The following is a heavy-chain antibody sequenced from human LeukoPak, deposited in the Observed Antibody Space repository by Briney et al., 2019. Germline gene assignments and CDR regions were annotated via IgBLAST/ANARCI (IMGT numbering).Heavy chain of an antibody. CDR3: ARLHNLEYPTFDY. Sequence: GESLKISCKCSGNSFTSYWIGWVRQMPGKGLEWMGIIYPGDSDTRYSPSFQGQVTISADKSISTAYLQWSSLKASDTAMYYCARLHNLEYPTFDYWGQGTLVTVSS. CDR1: GNSFTSYW. J-gene: IGHJ4*02. V-gene: IGHV5-51*03. CDR2: IYPGDSDT. D-gene: IGHD1-1*01.